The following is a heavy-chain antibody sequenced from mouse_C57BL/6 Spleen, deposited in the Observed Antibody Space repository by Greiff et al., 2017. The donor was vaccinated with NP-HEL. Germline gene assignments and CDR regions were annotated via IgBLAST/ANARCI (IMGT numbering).Heavy chain of an antibody. CDR3: ARGGSFLYFDV. CDR2: IDPSDSYT. Sequence: QVQLQQPGAELVMPGASVKLSCKASGYTFTSYWMHWVKQRPGQGLEWIGEIDPSDSYTNYNQKFKGKSTLTVDKSSSTAYMQLSSLTSEDSAVYYCARGGSFLYFDVWGTGTTVTVSS. V-gene: IGHV1-69*01. J-gene: IGHJ1*03. CDR1: GYTFTSYW.